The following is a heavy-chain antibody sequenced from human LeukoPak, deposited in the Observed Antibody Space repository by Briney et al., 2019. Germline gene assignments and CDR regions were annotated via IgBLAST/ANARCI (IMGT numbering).Heavy chain of an antibody. J-gene: IGHJ4*02. V-gene: IGHV3-23*01. CDR2: ISGSGGST. CDR3: AKGGSSGCTDY. CDR1: GFTFSSYA. Sequence: GGSRRLSCAASGFTFSSYAMSWVRQAPGKGVEWVSAISGSGGSTYYADSVKGRFTISRDNSKNTLYLQMNSLRAEDTAVYYCAKGGSSGCTDYWGQGTLVTVSS. D-gene: IGHD6-19*01.